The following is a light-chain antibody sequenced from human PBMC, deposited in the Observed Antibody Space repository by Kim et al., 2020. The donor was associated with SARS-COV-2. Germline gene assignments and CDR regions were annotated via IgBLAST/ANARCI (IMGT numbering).Light chain of an antibody. CDR1: SLRSYY. V-gene: IGLV3-19*01. CDR2: GKN. CDR3: NSRDSNDNVV. J-gene: IGLJ2*01. Sequence: SSELTQDPAVSVALGQTVRITCKGDSLRSYYATWYQQKPGQAPILVIYGKNNRPSGIPDRFSGSSSGNTASLTITRTQAGDEADYYCNSRDSNDNVVFGGGAQLSVL.